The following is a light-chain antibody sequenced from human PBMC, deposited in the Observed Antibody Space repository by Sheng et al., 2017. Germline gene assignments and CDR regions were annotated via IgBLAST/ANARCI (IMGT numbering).Light chain of an antibody. CDR1: QDINNF. Sequence: DIQMTQSPPSLSASVGDRVTISCQASQDINNFLNWYQQRPGKAPKLLIYDASNLETGVPSRFSGSGSGTDFTFTINSLQSEDFATYYCQQYYNYPPLTFGGGTEGGDQT. CDR3: QQYYNYPPLT. J-gene: IGKJ4*01. V-gene: IGKV1-33*01. CDR2: DAS.